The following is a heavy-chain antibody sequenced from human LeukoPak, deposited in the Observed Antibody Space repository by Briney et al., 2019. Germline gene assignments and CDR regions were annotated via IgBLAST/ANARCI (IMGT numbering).Heavy chain of an antibody. CDR1: GGSISTFY. Sequence: SETLSLTCTVSGGSISTFYWSWIRQPPGKGLEWIGYIHYSGSTNYNPSLKSRVNISVDTSKNQLSLKVSSVIAADTAVYYCTREWSAFDYWGQGTLVTVSS. CDR2: IHYSGST. V-gene: IGHV4-59*12. J-gene: IGHJ4*02. D-gene: IGHD2-15*01. CDR3: TREWSAFDY.